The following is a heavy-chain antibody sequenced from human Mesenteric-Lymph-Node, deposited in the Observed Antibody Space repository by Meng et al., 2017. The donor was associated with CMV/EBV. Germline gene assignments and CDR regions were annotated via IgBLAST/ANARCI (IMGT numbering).Heavy chain of an antibody. CDR1: GFTFDDYT. CDR3: ARHIDYGDRAFDI. V-gene: IGHV3-43*01. CDR2: ISWDGGST. J-gene: IGHJ3*02. Sequence: GGSLRLSCAASGFTFDDYTMHWVRQAPGKGLEWVSLISWDGGSTYYADSVKGRFTISRDNSKNSLYLQMNSLRAEDTAVYYCARHIDYGDRAFDIWGQGTMVTVSS. D-gene: IGHD4-17*01.